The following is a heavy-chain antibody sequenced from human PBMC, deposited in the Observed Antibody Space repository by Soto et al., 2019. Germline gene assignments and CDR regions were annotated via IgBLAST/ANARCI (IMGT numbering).Heavy chain of an antibody. CDR3: ANAGSVEDYYGMDV. D-gene: IGHD1-1*01. CDR1: GFTFSSYG. CDR2: ISYDGSNK. J-gene: IGHJ6*02. V-gene: IGHV3-30*18. Sequence: QVQLVESGGGVVQPGRSLRLSCAASGFTFSSYGMHWVRQAPGKGLEWVAVISYDGSNKYYADSVKGRFTISRDNSKNTLYLQMNSLRAEDTGVYYCANAGSVEDYYGMDVWGQGTTVTVSS.